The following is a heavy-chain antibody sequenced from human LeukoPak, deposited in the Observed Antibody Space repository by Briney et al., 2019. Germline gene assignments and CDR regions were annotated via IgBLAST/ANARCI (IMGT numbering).Heavy chain of an antibody. CDR2: ISLTGLT. J-gene: IGHJ4*02. V-gene: IGHV4-4*02. CDR1: GGSISNTNW. Sequence: PSETLSLTCGVSGGSISNTNWWSWVRQPPGQGLEWIEEISLTGLTHYNPSLESRVTVSLAKSKNQLSLNLTSVAAADKAVYYCSRENGAFSPFGYWGQGTLVTVLS. CDR3: SRENGAFSPFGY. D-gene: IGHD2-8*01.